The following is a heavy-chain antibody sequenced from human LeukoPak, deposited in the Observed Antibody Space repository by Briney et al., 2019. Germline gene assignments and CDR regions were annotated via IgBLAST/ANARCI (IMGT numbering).Heavy chain of an antibody. Sequence: SETLSLTCTVSGDSISSSSYYWGWIRQAPGKGLEWIADIYYSGSTYYNPSLKSRVTISVDTSKNQFSLKLSSVTAADTAVYYCASIISYFSRDDYWGQGTLVTVSS. D-gene: IGHD2/OR15-2a*01. CDR1: GDSISSSSYY. CDR2: IYYSGST. J-gene: IGHJ4*02. CDR3: ASIISYFSRDDY. V-gene: IGHV4-39*07.